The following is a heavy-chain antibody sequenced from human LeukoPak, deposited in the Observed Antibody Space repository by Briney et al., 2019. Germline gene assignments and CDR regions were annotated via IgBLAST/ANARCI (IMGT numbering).Heavy chain of an antibody. V-gene: IGHV4-39*07. J-gene: IGHJ5*02. Sequence: PSETLSLTCTVSGDSINSGSYYWAWIRQPPGKGLEWIGAVYDFGTTYHTPSLKRRVTISVDTSKNQFFLRLTSVTAADTAVYYCARDLVGAITGFDPWGQGTLVLVSS. CDR1: GDSINSGSYY. D-gene: IGHD1-26*01. CDR2: VYDFGTT. CDR3: ARDLVGAITGFDP.